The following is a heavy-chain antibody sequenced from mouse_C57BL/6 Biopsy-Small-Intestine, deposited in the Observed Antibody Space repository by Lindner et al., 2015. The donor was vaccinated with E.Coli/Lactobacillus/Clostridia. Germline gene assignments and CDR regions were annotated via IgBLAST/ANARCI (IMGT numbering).Heavy chain of an antibody. V-gene: IGHV1-81*01. J-gene: IGHJ1*03. D-gene: IGHD1-2*01. CDR3: ARGYVGYYYYMDV. CDR2: MNPINGNT. CDR1: GYTFTSYD. Sequence: SVKVSCKSSGYTFTSYDTTWVRQAPGQGLEWMGWMNPINGNTVSAQKFQGRVTMTRNSSITTAYMELSSLRSEDTAVYYCARGYVGYYYYMDVWGKGTAVTVSS.